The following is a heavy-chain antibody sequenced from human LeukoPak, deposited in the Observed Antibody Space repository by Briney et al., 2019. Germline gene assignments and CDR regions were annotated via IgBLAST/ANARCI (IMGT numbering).Heavy chain of an antibody. J-gene: IGHJ4*02. D-gene: IGHD1-26*01. CDR1: GYTITNNY. Sequence: GASVKVSCKASGYTITNNYMHWVRQAPGQGLEWMGVINPSGTGTSYAQKFQGRVTMTRDMSTSTVYMELSSLRSEDTAVYYCAREGWELPRPYYFDYWGQGTLVTVSS. CDR2: INPSGTGT. V-gene: IGHV1-46*01. CDR3: AREGWELPRPYYFDY.